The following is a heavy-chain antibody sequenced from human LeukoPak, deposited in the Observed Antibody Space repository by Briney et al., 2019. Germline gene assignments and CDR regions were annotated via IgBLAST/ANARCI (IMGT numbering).Heavy chain of an antibody. CDR3: ASGFLDDFWSGHF. CDR1: GFTFNTYW. Sequence: GGSLRLSCAVSGFTFNTYWMSWVRQAPGKGLEWVANIKQDGSEKYYVDSVKGRFTISRDNAKNSLYLQMNSLRAEDTAVYYCASGFLDDFWSGHFWGQGTLVTVSS. D-gene: IGHD3-3*01. V-gene: IGHV3-7*01. CDR2: IKQDGSEK. J-gene: IGHJ4*02.